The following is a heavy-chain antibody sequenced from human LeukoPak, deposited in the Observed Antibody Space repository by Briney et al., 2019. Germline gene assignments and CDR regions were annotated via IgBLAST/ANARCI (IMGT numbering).Heavy chain of an antibody. D-gene: IGHD6-25*01. V-gene: IGHV1-2*02. J-gene: IGHJ5*02. CDR2: INPNSGGT. Sequence: ASVKVSCKASGYTFTGYYMHWVRQAPGQGLEWMGWINPNSGGTNYAQKIQGRVTMTTDTSTSTAYMELRSLRSDDTAVYYCARSPYNSDWFDPWGQGTLVIVSS. CDR3: ARSPYNSDWFDP. CDR1: GYTFTGYY.